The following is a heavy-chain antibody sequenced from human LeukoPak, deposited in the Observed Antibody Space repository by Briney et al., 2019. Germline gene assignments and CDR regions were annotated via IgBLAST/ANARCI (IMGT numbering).Heavy chain of an antibody. V-gene: IGHV4-4*02. J-gene: IGHJ4*02. CDR1: GGSISSSHW. D-gene: IGHD3-22*01. CDR2: IYHSGST. CDR3: ARDLSQDSSGSYDDY. Sequence: SGTLSLTCAVSGGSISSSHWWSWVRQPPGKGLEWIGEIYHSGSTNYNPSLKSRVTISVDKSKNQFSLKLSSVTAADTAVYYCARDLSQDSSGSYDDYWGQGTLVTVSS.